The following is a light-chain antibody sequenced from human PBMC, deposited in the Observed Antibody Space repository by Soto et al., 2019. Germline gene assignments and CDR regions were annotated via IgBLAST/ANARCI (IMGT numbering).Light chain of an antibody. V-gene: IGKV3-15*01. Sequence: EILMTQSPATLSVSPGERATLSCRASQSVTYNLAWYQQRPGQAPRLLIYSASTRATGIPARFSGSGSGTEFTLTISSLQSEDCAVYYCQQYDNWPPMYTFGQGTKLEIK. J-gene: IGKJ2*01. CDR2: SAS. CDR3: QQYDNWPPMYT. CDR1: QSVTYN.